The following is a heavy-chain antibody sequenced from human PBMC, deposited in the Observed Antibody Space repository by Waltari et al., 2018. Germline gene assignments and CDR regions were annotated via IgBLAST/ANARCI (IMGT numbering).Heavy chain of an antibody. CDR2: ISGSGGST. V-gene: IGHV3-23*01. J-gene: IGHJ4*02. CDR1: GFTFRSHA. Sequence: VHLLESGGGLVQSGGSLRLSCAASGFTFRSHALTSVRQAPGKGVEWVSVISGSGGSTDYADSVKGRFTISRDNSKNTLYLQMNNLRVEDTAVYYCAPSLYGDYTQIWGRVFDYWGQGTLVTVSS. CDR3: APSLYGDYTQIWGRVFDY. D-gene: IGHD4-17*01.